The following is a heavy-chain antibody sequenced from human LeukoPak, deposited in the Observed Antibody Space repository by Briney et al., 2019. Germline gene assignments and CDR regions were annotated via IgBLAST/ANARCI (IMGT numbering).Heavy chain of an antibody. D-gene: IGHD6-13*01. V-gene: IGHV3-21*01. Sequence: PGGSLRLSCAASGFTFSSYSMSWVRQAPGKGLEWVSSISSSSSYIYYADSVKGRFTISRDNAKNTLYLQMNSLKVEDTAVYYCTRVFVGDEYSSSGYWGQGTLVTASS. CDR1: GFTFSSYS. CDR3: TRVFVGDEYSSSGY. J-gene: IGHJ4*02. CDR2: ISSSSSYI.